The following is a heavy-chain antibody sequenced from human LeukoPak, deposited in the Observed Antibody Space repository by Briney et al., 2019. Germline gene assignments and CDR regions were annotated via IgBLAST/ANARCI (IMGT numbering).Heavy chain of an antibody. J-gene: IGHJ3*02. CDR2: ISSSSSTI. CDR3: AKHVSSGSSYAFDI. CDR1: GFTFSSYS. Sequence: GGSLRLSCAASGFTFSSYSMSWVRQAPGKGLEWVSYISSSSSTIYYADSVKGRFTISRDNSKNTLYLQMNSLRAEDTAVYYCAKHVSSGSSYAFDIWGQGTMVTVSS. V-gene: IGHV3-48*01. D-gene: IGHD1-26*01.